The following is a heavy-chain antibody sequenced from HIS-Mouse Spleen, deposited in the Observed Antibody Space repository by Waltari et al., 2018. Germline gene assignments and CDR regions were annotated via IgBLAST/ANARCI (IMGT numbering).Heavy chain of an antibody. CDR3: ARDHSSSWYYYYYGMDV. J-gene: IGHJ6*02. D-gene: IGHD6-13*01. CDR2: ISAYNGNT. V-gene: IGHV1-18*01. Sequence: QVQLVQSGAEVKKPGASVKVSCKASGYTFTSYGISCGRQAPGQGLEWMGWISAYNGNTNYAQKLQGRVTMTTDTSTSTAYMELRSLRSDDTAVYYCARDHSSSWYYYYYGMDVWGQGTTVTVSS. CDR1: GYTFTSYG.